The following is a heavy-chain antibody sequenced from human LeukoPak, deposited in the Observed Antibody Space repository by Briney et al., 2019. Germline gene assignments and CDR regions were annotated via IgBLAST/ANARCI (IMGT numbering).Heavy chain of an antibody. D-gene: IGHD3-22*01. CDR2: INPNSGGT. CDR1: GYTFTGYY. J-gene: IGHJ4*02. Sequence: GASVKVSCKASGYTFTGYYMHWVRQAAGQGLEGMGWINPNSGGTNYAQKFQGRVTMTRDTSISTAYMELSRLRSDDTAVYYCARAHSCSSGYYCDYWGQGTLVTVHS. CDR3: ARAHSCSSGYYCDY. V-gene: IGHV1-2*02.